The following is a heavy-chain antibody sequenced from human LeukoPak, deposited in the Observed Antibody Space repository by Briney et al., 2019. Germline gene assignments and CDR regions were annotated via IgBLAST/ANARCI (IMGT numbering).Heavy chain of an antibody. CDR2: INPHSGGT. Sequence: ASVKVSCKASGFTFTEYYIHWVRQAPGQGLEWMGWINPHSGGTSSAEKFQDRFTMTRDTSVSTVYMELGRLRHDDTAIYYCARIYYFDTNGYGAYFDSWGQGTLLTVSS. CDR3: ARIYYFDTNGYGAYFDS. J-gene: IGHJ4*02. D-gene: IGHD3-22*01. CDR1: GFTFTEYY. V-gene: IGHV1-2*02.